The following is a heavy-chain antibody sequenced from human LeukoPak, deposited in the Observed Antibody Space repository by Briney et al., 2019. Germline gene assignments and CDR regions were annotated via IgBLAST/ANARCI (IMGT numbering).Heavy chain of an antibody. J-gene: IGHJ6*03. V-gene: IGHV4-61*02. CDR3: ARDHARFPYYYMDV. Sequence: SETLSLTCTVSGGSISSGSYYWSWIRQPAGKGLEWIGRIYTSGSTNYNPSLKSRVTISVDRSKNQFSLKLSSVTAADTAVYYCARDHARFPYYYMDVWGKGTTVTVSS. D-gene: IGHD2-21*01. CDR2: IYTSGST. CDR1: GGSISSGSYY.